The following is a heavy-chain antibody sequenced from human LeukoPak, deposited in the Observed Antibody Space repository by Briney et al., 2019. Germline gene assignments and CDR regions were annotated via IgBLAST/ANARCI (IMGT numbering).Heavy chain of an antibody. CDR1: GFSFSNAW. CDR3: ITDENYYDSSGYHYRDY. D-gene: IGHD3-22*01. J-gene: IGHJ4*02. CDR2: IKRKTDGGTA. V-gene: IGHV3-15*01. Sequence: GGSLRLSCAASGFSFSNAWMNWVRQAPGKGLEWVGRIKRKTDGGTADYAAPVKGRFTISRDDSKNTVHLQMNSLKTEDTAVYYCITDENYYDSSGYHYRDYWGQGTLVTVSS.